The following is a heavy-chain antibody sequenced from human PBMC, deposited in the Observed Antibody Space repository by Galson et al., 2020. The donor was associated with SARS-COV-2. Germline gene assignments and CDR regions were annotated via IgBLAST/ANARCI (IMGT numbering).Heavy chain of an antibody. V-gene: IGHV4-31*03. D-gene: IGHD2-21*01. Sequence: ETSETLSLTCTVSGGPISSGGYYWSWIRQHPGKGLEWIGYIYYSGSTYYNPSLKSRVTISVDTSKNQFSLKLSSVTAADTAVYYCARDSPGGDGMDVWGQGTTVTVSS. J-gene: IGHJ6*02. CDR2: IYYSGST. CDR1: GGPISSGGYY. CDR3: ARDSPGGDGMDV.